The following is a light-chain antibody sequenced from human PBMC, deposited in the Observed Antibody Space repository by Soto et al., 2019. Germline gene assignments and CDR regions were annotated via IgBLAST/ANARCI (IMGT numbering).Light chain of an antibody. CDR1: QSVSNNY. V-gene: IGKV3-20*01. Sequence: EMVLTQSPGTLSLSPGERATLSCRASQSVSNNYIAWYQQKPGQAPRRLIYGASSRATGIPDRFSGSGSGTDFTLTISRLEPEDFAVYSCQQYSTSPTFGEGTRLEIK. CDR3: QQYSTSPT. J-gene: IGKJ5*01. CDR2: GAS.